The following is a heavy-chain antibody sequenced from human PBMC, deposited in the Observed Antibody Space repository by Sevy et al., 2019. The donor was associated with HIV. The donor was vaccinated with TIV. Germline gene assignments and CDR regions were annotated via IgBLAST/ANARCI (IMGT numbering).Heavy chain of an antibody. D-gene: IGHD6-13*01. CDR3: ARDPGSPNLYYYYYGMDV. J-gene: IGHJ6*02. CDR2: IYTSGST. V-gene: IGHV4-4*07. CDR1: GGSISSYY. Sequence: SETLSLTCTVSGGSISSYYWSWIRQPAGKGLEWIGRIYTSGSTNYNPSLKSPVTMSVDTSKNKFSLKLSSVTAADTAVYYCARDPGSPNLYYYYYGMDVWGQWTTVTVSS.